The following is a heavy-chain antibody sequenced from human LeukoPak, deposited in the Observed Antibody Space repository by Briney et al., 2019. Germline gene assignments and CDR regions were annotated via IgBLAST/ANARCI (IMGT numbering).Heavy chain of an antibody. CDR3: ARGGWSLDY. CDR1: GFTLSDHW. D-gene: IGHD6-19*01. V-gene: IGHV3-7*04. Sequence: PGGSLRLSCEASGFTLSDHWMTWVRQAPGKGLEWVAYIKQDGSEKYYVDSVKGRFTISRDNSKNSLYLQMNSLRAEDTAVYYCARGGWSLDYWGQGTLVTVSS. J-gene: IGHJ4*02. CDR2: IKQDGSEK.